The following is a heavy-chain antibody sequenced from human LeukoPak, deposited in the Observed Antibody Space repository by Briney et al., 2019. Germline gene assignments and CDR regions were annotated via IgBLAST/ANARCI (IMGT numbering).Heavy chain of an antibody. J-gene: IGHJ4*02. D-gene: IGHD3-16*01. CDR1: GGSFSGYY. Sequence: SSETLSLTCAVYGGSFSGYYWSWIRQPPGKGLEWIGEINHSGSTNYNPSLKSRVTISVDTSKNQFSLKLSSVTAADTAVYYCARRAGAYTHPYDYWGQGTLVTVS. CDR2: INHSGST. V-gene: IGHV4-34*01. CDR3: ARRAGAYTHPYDY.